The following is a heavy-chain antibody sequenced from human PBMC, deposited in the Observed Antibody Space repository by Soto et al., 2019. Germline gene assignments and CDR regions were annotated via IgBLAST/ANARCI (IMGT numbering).Heavy chain of an antibody. CDR1: GFTFSSYE. J-gene: IGHJ4*02. CDR2: ISSSGSTI. V-gene: IGHV3-48*03. Sequence: PGGSLRLSCAASGFTFSSYEMNWVRQAPGKGLEWVSYISSSGSTIYYADSVKGRFTISRDNAKNSLYLQMNSLRAEDTAVYYCARGAWNVMAFDYWGQGTLVTVSS. D-gene: IGHD1-1*01. CDR3: ARGAWNVMAFDY.